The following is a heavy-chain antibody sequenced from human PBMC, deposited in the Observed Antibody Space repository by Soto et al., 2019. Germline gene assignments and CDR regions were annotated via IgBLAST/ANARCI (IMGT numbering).Heavy chain of an antibody. D-gene: IGHD3-22*01. CDR3: ARCHSDSSGPGYLDS. CDR1: GGTFISDA. Sequence: QVRLVQSEAEVKKAGSSVKVSCKASGGTFISDAVTWVRQAPGQGLEWMGGVIPMFPKANYAQKFQRRATITADKSTSTVYMELHSLKSEDTALYYCARCHSDSSGPGYLDSWGQGTLVTVTS. J-gene: IGHJ4*02. CDR2: VIPMFPKA. V-gene: IGHV1-69*06.